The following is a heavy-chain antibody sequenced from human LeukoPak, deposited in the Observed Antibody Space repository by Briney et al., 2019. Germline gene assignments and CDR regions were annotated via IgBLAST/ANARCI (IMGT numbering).Heavy chain of an antibody. Sequence: GGSLRLSCAPSGFTFGNAWMSWVGRPPGKGLDWFGRIKSKTDGGTTDYAAPVKGRFTISRDDSKNTLYLQMNSLKTEDTAVYYCTTGGPSSSWWMWYFDYWGQGTLVTVSS. V-gene: IGHV3-15*01. CDR3: TTGGPSSSWWMWYFDY. D-gene: IGHD6-13*01. CDR2: IKSKTDGGTT. CDR1: GFTFGNAW. J-gene: IGHJ4*02.